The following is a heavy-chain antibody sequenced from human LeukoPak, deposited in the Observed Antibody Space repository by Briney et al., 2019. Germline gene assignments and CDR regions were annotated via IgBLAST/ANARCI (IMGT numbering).Heavy chain of an antibody. J-gene: IGHJ6*02. CDR1: GFTLSSYW. D-gene: IGHD3-16*01. V-gene: IGHV3-7*04. CDR3: ARESQGGDV. Sequence: GGSLRLSCAASGFTLSSYWMSWVRQAPGKGLEWVANIKQDGSEKYYVDSAKGRFTISRDNAKNSLYLQMNSLRAEDTAVYYCARESQGGDVWGQGTTVTVSS. CDR2: IKQDGSEK.